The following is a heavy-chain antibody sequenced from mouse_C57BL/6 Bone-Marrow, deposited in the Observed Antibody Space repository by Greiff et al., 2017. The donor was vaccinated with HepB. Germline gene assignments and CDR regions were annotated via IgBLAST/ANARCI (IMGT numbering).Heavy chain of an antibody. V-gene: IGHV14-2*01. J-gene: IGHJ4*01. Sequence: EVQLQESGAELVKPGASVKLSCTASGFNINDYYMHWVKQRTEQGLEWIGRIDPEDDETKYAPKFQGKATITADTSSNTAYLQLSSLTSEDTAVYYCARDDGYFSDYWGQGTSVTVSS. CDR3: ARDDGYFSDY. D-gene: IGHD2-3*01. CDR2: IDPEDDET. CDR1: GFNINDYY.